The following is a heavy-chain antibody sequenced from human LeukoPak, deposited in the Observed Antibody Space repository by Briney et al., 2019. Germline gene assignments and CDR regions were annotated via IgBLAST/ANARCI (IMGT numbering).Heavy chain of an antibody. CDR3: AMKQASVPGDY. V-gene: IGHV3-11*01. CDR2: ISNDGNYM. CDR1: GFTFSDYY. J-gene: IGHJ4*02. Sequence: AGGPVTLSCAASGFTFSDYYMNWIRQAQGKGLEGVSYISNDGNYMYYADSVKGRFTISRDNAKTSLYLQINSLRAEDTAVYYWAMKQASVPGDYWGQGTLVTVSS. D-gene: IGHD2-21*01.